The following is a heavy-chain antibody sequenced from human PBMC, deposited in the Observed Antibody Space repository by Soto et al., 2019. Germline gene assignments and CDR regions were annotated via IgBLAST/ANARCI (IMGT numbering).Heavy chain of an antibody. CDR3: AADLVGVELYCSGGSCYKGAKNWFDP. V-gene: IGHV1-58*02. Sequence: ASVKVSCKASGFTFTSSAMQWVRQARGQRLEWIGWIVVGSGNTNYAQKFQERVTITRDMSTSTAYMELSSLRSEDTAVYYCAADLVGVELYCSGGSCYKGAKNWFDPWGQGTLVTVSS. CDR1: GFTFTSSA. D-gene: IGHD2-15*01. J-gene: IGHJ5*02. CDR2: IVVGSGNT.